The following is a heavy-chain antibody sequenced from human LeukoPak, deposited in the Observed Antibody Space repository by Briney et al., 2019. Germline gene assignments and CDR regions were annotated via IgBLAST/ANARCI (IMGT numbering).Heavy chain of an antibody. J-gene: IGHJ2*01. CDR2: IYYSGST. Sequence: SETLSLTCTVSGGSISSSSYYWGWIRQPPGKGLEWIGSIYYSGSTYYNPSRKSRVTISVDTSKNQFSLKLSSVTAADTAVYYCARRKDYYDSSGYWYFDLWGRGTLVTVSS. D-gene: IGHD3-22*01. V-gene: IGHV4-39*01. CDR1: GGSISSSSYY. CDR3: ARRKDYYDSSGYWYFDL.